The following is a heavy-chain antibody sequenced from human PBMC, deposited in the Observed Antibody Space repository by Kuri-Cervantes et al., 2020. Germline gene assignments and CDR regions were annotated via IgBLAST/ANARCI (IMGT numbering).Heavy chain of an antibody. J-gene: IGHJ4*02. V-gene: IGHV7-4-1*02. Sequence: ASVKVSCKASGYTFTSYAMNWVRQAPGQGLEWMGWINTNTGNPTYAQGFTGRFVLSLDTSVSTAYLQISSLKAEDTAVYYCARAPGYYYDSSGYYYEGYFDYWGQGTLVTVSS. CDR3: ARAPGYYYDSSGYYYEGYFDY. CDR2: INTNTGNP. CDR1: GYTFTSYA. D-gene: IGHD3-22*01.